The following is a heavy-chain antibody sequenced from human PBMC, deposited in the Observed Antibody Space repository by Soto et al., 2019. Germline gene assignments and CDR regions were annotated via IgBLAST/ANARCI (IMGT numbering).Heavy chain of an antibody. D-gene: IGHD3-22*01. CDR1: GFTFSSYA. CDR2: ISSNGGST. V-gene: IGHV3-64*01. CDR3: ARGGSGSYYFDY. Sequence: EVQLVESGGGLVQPGGSLRLSCAASGFTFSSYAMHWVRQAPGKGLEYVSAISSNGGSTYYANSVKGRFTISRDNSKNTLYLQMGSLRAEDMAVYYCARGGSGSYYFDYWGQGTLVSASS. J-gene: IGHJ4*02.